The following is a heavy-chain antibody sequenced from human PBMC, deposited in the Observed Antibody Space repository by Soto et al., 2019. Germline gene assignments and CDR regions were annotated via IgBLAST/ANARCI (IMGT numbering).Heavy chain of an antibody. CDR3: ARVSIIGVVVPAASPIDY. J-gene: IGHJ4*02. Sequence: ASVKVSCKASGYTFTSYGISWVRQAPGQGPEWMGWISAYNGNTNYAQKLQGRVTMTTDTSTSTAYMELRSLRSDDTAVYYCARVSIIGVVVPAASPIDYWGQGILVTVSS. D-gene: IGHD2-2*01. CDR1: GYTFTSYG. V-gene: IGHV1-18*01. CDR2: ISAYNGNT.